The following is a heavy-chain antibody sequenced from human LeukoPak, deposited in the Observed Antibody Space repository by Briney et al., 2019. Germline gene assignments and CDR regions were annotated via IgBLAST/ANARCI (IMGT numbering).Heavy chain of an antibody. CDR3: ARDFLSGSYYRGAFDI. CDR1: GYTFTSYG. Sequence: ASVKVSCKASGYTFTSYGISWVRQAPGQGLEWMGWISAYSGNTNYAQKLQGRVTMTTDTSTSTAYMELRSLRSDDTAVYYCARDFLSGSYYRGAFDIWGQGTMVTVSS. D-gene: IGHD1-26*01. J-gene: IGHJ3*02. V-gene: IGHV1-18*01. CDR2: ISAYSGNT.